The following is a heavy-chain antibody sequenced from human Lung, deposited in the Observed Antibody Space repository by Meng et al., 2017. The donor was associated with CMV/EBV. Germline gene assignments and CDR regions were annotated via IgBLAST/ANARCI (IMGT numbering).Heavy chain of an antibody. CDR3: ARMRGSGSEDY. V-gene: IGHV4-31*03. J-gene: IGHJ4*02. D-gene: IGHD3-10*01. CDR2: STYTGA. CDR1: GGTIKNPNYY. Sequence: LTIPLSGGTIKNPNYYWRWNRHQAGNGLEWLGCSTYTGAYYNPSLARRIFISLDSSSNRYSLTLRAVTAADTALYFCARMRGSGSEDYWGPGTLVTVSS.